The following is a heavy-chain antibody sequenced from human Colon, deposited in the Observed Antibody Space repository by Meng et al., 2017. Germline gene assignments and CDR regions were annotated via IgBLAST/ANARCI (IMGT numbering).Heavy chain of an antibody. V-gene: IGHV3-30*04. Sequence: GESLKISCAASGFTFSSYTMHWVRQAPGKGLEWVAIISYDSSVKYYADSVKGRFTISRDSSKNTLYLQMNSLRAEDTAVYYCARDPPSGYYDSSGYDPTPPTLNYWGQGPVVPVSS. CDR2: ISYDSSVK. CDR1: GFTFSSYT. D-gene: IGHD3-22*01. CDR3: ARDPPSGYYDSSGYDPTPPTLNY. J-gene: IGHJ4*02.